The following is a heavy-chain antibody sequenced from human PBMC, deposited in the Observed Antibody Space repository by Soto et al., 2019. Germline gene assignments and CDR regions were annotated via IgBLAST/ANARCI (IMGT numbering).Heavy chain of an antibody. CDR2: INSDGSST. D-gene: IGHD3-16*01. V-gene: IGHV3-74*01. J-gene: IGHJ6*03. Sequence: EVQLVESGGGLVQPGGSLRLSCAASGFTFSSYWMHWVRQAPGKGLVWVSRINSDGSSTSYADSVKGRFTISRDNAKNTLYLQMNSLRAEDTAVYYCASGVYYYYYMDVWGKGTTVTVS. CDR3: ASGVYYYYYMDV. CDR1: GFTFSSYW.